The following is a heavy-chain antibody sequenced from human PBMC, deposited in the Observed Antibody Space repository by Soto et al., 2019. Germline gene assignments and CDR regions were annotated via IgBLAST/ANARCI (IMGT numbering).Heavy chain of an antibody. CDR2: ISGSGDST. J-gene: IGHJ4*02. V-gene: IGHV3-23*01. CDR3: ARRGSGSYYDY. Sequence: EVQLLESGGGLVQPGGSLRLCCAASRFTFSSYAMRWVRQAPVKGLEWVSAISGSGDSTYYADSVKGRFTISRDNSKNTLYLQMNCLRAEDTAVYYCARRGSGSYYDYWGQGTLVTVSS. D-gene: IGHD1-26*01. CDR1: RFTFSSYA.